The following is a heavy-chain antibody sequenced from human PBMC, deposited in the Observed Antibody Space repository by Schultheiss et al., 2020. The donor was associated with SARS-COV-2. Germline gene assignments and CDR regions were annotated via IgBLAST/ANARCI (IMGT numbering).Heavy chain of an antibody. CDR3: ARELTVAGTTFNFDY. Sequence: GGSLRLSCAASGFTFSTYGLHWVRQALGKGLEWVSSISSSSSYIYYADSVKGRFTISRDNSKNTLYLQMNSLRSEDTAVYYCARELTVAGTTFNFDYWGQGTLVTVSS. V-gene: IGHV3-21*04. J-gene: IGHJ4*02. D-gene: IGHD6-19*01. CDR1: GFTFSTYG. CDR2: ISSSSSYI.